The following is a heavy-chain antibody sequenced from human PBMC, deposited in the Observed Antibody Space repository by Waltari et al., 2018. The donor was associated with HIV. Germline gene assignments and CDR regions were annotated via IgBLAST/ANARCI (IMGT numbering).Heavy chain of an antibody. CDR2: IYSGGRT. CDR1: GFTVSSNY. Sequence: EVQLVESGGGLVQPGGSLRLSCAASGFTVSSNYMSWVHQAPGKGLEWVSVIYSGGRTYYGDSVKGRFTISRDNPKNTVYLQMNSLRVEDTAVYYCAGSEGRGAFDYWGQGTLVTVSS. V-gene: IGHV3-66*01. D-gene: IGHD3-10*01. J-gene: IGHJ4*02. CDR3: AGSEGRGAFDY.